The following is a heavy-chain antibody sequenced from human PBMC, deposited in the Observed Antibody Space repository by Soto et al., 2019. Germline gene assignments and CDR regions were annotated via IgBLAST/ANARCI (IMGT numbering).Heavy chain of an antibody. CDR1: GFTFSSYA. CDR3: ARDPFGYYVNYFDN. CDR2: ISGSGGST. Sequence: PGGSLRLSCAASGFTFSSYAMSWIRQAPGKGLEWVSGISGSGGSTYYADSVKGRFTISRDESKNTLYLQMNSLRAEDTAIFYCARDPFGYYVNYFDNWGQGTLVTVSS. V-gene: IGHV3-23*01. D-gene: IGHD1-26*01. J-gene: IGHJ4*02.